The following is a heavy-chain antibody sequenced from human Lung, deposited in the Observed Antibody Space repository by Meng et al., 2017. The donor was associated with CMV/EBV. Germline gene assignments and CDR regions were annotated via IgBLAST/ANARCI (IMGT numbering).Heavy chain of an antibody. CDR1: GFTFSNAW. V-gene: IGHV3-15*01. Sequence: GESLKISCAASGFTFSNAWMSWVRQAPGKGLEWVGRIKSKTDGGTTDYAAPVKGRFTISRDDSKNTLYLQMNSLKTEDTAVYYCTTVPYDYGDYVSDYWGQGTXVTVYS. CDR2: IKSKTDGGTT. CDR3: TTVPYDYGDYVSDY. J-gene: IGHJ4*02. D-gene: IGHD4-17*01.